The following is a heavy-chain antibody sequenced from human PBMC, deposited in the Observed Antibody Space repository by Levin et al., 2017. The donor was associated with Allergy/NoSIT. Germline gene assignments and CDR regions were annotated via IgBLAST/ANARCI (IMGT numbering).Heavy chain of an antibody. D-gene: IGHD5-12*01. CDR3: ARVSVRGVAYWYFDL. Sequence: GESLKISCKASGYTFTSYYMHWVRQAPGQGLEWMGIINPSGGSTSYAQKFQGRVTMTRDTSTSTVYMELSSLRSEDTAVYYCARVSVRGVAYWYFDLWGRGTLVTVSS. CDR2: INPSGGST. J-gene: IGHJ2*01. CDR1: GYTFTSYY. V-gene: IGHV1-46*01.